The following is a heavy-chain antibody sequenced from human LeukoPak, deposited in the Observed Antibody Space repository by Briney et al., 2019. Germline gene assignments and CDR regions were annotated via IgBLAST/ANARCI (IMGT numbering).Heavy chain of an antibody. Sequence: PSETLSLTCAVYGGSFSGYYWSWIRQPPGKGLEWIGYIYYSGSTNYNPSLKSRVTISVDTSKNQFSLKLSSVTAADTAVYYCARYGSSGWYHFDLWGRGTLVTVSS. J-gene: IGHJ2*01. CDR1: GGSFSGYY. D-gene: IGHD6-19*01. V-gene: IGHV4-59*08. CDR3: ARYGSSGWYHFDL. CDR2: IYYSGST.